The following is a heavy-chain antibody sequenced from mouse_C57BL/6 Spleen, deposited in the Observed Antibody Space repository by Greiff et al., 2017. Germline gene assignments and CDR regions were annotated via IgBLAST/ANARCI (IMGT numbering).Heavy chain of an antibody. CDR2: ISSGSSTI. J-gene: IGHJ3*01. CDR1: GFTFSDYG. CDR3: ARQDDYQFLFAY. V-gene: IGHV5-17*01. Sequence: EVNVVESGGGLVKPGGSLKLSCAASGFTFSDYGMHWVRQAPEKGLEWVAYISSGSSTIYYADTVKGRFTISRDNAKNTLFLQMTSLRSEDTAMYYCARQDDYQFLFAYWGQGTLVTVSA. D-gene: IGHD2-4*01.